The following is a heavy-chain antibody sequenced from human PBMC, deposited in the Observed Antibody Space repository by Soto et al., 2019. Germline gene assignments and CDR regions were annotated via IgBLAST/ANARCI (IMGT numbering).Heavy chain of an antibody. CDR2: ISYDGSNK. CDR1: GCAFSGYG. Sequence: PGGALRLCCAASGCAFSGYGMHWVRQAPGKGLEWVAVISYDGSNKYYADSVKGRFTISRDNSKNTLYLQMNSLRAEDTAVYYCATPAQDYYYDLYGMDVWGQGTTVTVS. J-gene: IGHJ6*02. V-gene: IGHV3-30*03. CDR3: ATPAQDYYYDLYGMDV. D-gene: IGHD3-22*01.